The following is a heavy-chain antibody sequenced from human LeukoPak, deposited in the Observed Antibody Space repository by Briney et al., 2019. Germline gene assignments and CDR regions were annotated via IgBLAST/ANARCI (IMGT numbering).Heavy chain of an antibody. J-gene: IGHJ4*01. V-gene: IGHV3-7*01. CDR2: IRQDGSEK. CDR1: GFTFTDYW. Sequence: GGSLRLSCEVSGFTFTDYWMNRVRQAPGKGPEWVASIRQDGSEKTYVDSVKGRFTISRDNTKNSLSLQLNGLRAEDTAVYYCARDGTAAGLYFDLWGQGTLVTVSS. CDR3: ARDGTAAGLYFDL. D-gene: IGHD6-13*01.